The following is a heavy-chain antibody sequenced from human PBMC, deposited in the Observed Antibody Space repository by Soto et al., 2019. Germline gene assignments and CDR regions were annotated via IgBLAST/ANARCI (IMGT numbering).Heavy chain of an antibody. CDR2: XXXXXNIX. Sequence: XVKVSCKASGGTFSSYTMNWVRQAPGQXXXXXXXXXXXXNIXXYEXXXXXXXKXXXDXXXSTASMELRSLRYEDTAVYYCASRVMGVDYWGQGTLVNVSS. V-gene: IGHV1-69*02. D-gene: IGHD2-21*01. CDR1: GGTFSSYT. J-gene: IGHJ4*02. CDR3: ASRVMGVDY.